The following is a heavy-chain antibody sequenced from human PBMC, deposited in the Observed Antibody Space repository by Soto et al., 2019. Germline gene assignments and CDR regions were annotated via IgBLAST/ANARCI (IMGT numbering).Heavy chain of an antibody. CDR3: AREGATRRPSRPAIGWLES. CDR1: GYTFSGYH. Sequence: VASVKVSCKASGYTFSGYHMHWVRQAPGQGLEWMGWINVYNGETNIAQKFQGRVAMTRDTSITTAYVELSRLRFDDTAVYFCAREGATRRPSRPAIGWLESWGQGXLVTVYS. D-gene: IGHD2-2*02. J-gene: IGHJ5*01. CDR2: INVYNGET. V-gene: IGHV1-2*02.